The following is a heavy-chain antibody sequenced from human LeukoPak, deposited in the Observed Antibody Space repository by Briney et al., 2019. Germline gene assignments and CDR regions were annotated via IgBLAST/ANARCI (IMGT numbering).Heavy chain of an antibody. CDR1: GFTFSSYG. Sequence: GGSLRLSCAASGFTFSSYGMNWVRQAPGKGLEWVSYISSSGSTIYYADSVKGRFTISRDNAKNSLYLQMNSLRAEDTTVYYCARLDYDSSGYYYGFDPWGQGTLVTVSS. V-gene: IGHV3-48*03. CDR2: ISSSGSTI. D-gene: IGHD3-22*01. CDR3: ARLDYDSSGYYYGFDP. J-gene: IGHJ5*02.